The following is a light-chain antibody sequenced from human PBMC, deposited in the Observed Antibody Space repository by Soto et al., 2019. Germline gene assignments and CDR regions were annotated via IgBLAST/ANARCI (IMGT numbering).Light chain of an antibody. CDR2: DAS. CDR3: QQYDRRSPWT. Sequence: EIVLTQSPGTLSLSPGERATLSCRASQSVGNTLAWYQHRVGQAPRVVIYDASSRATGIPDRFNGSGSGTDFTLTITRLEPEDFAVYYCQQYDRRSPWTFGPGTKVDIK. J-gene: IGKJ1*01. V-gene: IGKV3-20*01. CDR1: QSVGNT.